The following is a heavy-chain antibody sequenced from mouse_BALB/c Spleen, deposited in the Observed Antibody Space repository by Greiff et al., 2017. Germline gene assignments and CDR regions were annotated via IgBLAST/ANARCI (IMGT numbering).Heavy chain of an antibody. D-gene: IGHD3-2*02. V-gene: IGHV1-9*01. Sequence: VQLQQSGPELMKPGASVKISCKATGYTFSSYWIEWVKQRPGHGLEWIGEILPGSGSTNYNEKFKGKATFTADTSSNTAYMQLSSLTSEDSAVYYCARSGGNYVMDYWGQGTSVTVSS. CDR3: ARSGGNYVMDY. J-gene: IGHJ4*01. CDR1: GYTFSSYW. CDR2: ILPGSGST.